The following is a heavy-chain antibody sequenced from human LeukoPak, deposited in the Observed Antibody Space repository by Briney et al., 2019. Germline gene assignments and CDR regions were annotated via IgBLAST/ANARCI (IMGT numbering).Heavy chain of an antibody. J-gene: IGHJ4*02. CDR1: GGSFSGYY. CDR2: INHSGST. Sequence: SETLSLTCAVYGGSFSGYYWSWIRQPPGKGLEWIGEINHSGSTNYNPPLKSRVTISVDTSKNQFSLKLSSVTAEDTAVYYCARCRGYSYGYADCWGQGTLVTVSS. D-gene: IGHD5-18*01. V-gene: IGHV4-34*01. CDR3: ARCRGYSYGYADC.